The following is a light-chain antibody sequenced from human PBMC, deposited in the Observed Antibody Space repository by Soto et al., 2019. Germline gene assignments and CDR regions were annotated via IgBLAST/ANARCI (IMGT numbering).Light chain of an antibody. CDR1: QSVTSSF. J-gene: IGKJ5*01. Sequence: EIVLTQSPGTLSLSPGERVTLSCRASQSVTSSFLAWYQQKPGQAPRLLIYGAYNRATGFPDRFSGSGSGTDFTLTISRLEPEDFAVYYCQHYGSAPPITFGQATRLEIK. CDR3: QHYGSAPPIT. CDR2: GAY. V-gene: IGKV3-20*01.